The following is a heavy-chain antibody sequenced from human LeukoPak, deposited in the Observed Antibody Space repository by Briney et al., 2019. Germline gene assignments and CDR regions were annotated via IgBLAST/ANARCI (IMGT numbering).Heavy chain of an antibody. D-gene: IGHD1-1*01. V-gene: IGHV3-23*01. Sequence: GGSLRLSCAASGVIFSSYAMSWVRQAPGKGLEWVSAISASGDGTYYADSVKGRFTISRDNSKNSVYLQMSSLRAEDTAVYYCARDSYGWHDRWDYWGQGTLVTVSS. CDR2: ISASGDGT. CDR3: ARDSYGWHDRWDY. CDR1: GVIFSSYA. J-gene: IGHJ4*02.